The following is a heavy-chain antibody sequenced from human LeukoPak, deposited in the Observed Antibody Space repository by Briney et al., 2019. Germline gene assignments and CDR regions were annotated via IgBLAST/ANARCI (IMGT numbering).Heavy chain of an antibody. CDR1: GFTFSNFW. Sequence: QSGGSLRLSCAVSGFTFSNFWMSWVRQAPGRGLEWVANIHTEGNEKYHVEFVKGRFTISRDNTKNLLFLQMNGLRVDDTAAYYCARRDDFSGDHWGQGTLVTVSS. D-gene: IGHD1-1*01. V-gene: IGHV3-7*01. CDR2: IHTEGNEK. CDR3: ARRDDFSGDH. J-gene: IGHJ4*02.